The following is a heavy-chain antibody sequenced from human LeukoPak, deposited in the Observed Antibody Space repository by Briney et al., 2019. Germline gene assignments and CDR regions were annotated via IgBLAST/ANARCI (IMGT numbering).Heavy chain of an antibody. J-gene: IGHJ4*02. V-gene: IGHV3-74*01. D-gene: IGHD5-12*01. CDR2: INTDGSST. CDR3: ARGYAGIDY. CDR1: GFTFSSYW. Sequence: GSLRLSCAASGFTFSSYWMHWVRQAPGKGLVWVSRINTDGSSTIYADSVTGRFTISRDNAKNTLYLQMNSLRAEDTAVYYCARGYAGIDYWGQGTLVTVSS.